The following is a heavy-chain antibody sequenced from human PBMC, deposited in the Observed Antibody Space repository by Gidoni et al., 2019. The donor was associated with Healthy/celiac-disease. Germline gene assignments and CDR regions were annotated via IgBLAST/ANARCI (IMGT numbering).Heavy chain of an antibody. J-gene: IGHJ4*02. CDR1: GFTFSSYG. V-gene: IGHV3-30*18. CDR2: ISYDGSNK. Sequence: QVQLVESGGGVVQPGRSLRLSCAASGFTFSSYGMHWVRQAPGKGLEWVAVISYDGSNKYYADSVKGRFTISRDNSKNTLYLQMNSLRAEDTAVYYCAKAHNALGITIFGVVNYYFDYWGQGTLVTVSS. D-gene: IGHD3-3*01. CDR3: AKAHNALGITIFGVVNYYFDY.